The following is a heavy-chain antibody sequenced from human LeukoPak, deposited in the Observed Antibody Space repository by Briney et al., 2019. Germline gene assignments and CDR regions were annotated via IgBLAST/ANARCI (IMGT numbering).Heavy chain of an antibody. J-gene: IGHJ4*02. CDR2: ISRGSDHI. CDR1: GFTFSSYA. Sequence: GGSLRLSCAAPGFTFSSYAMNWVRQAPGKGLEWVSSISRGSDHIFYADSMKGRFTISRDNAKNSLYLQMNSLGAEDTAEYYCARPYDTRGYFPDYWGQGTLVTVSS. D-gene: IGHD3-22*01. V-gene: IGHV3-21*01. CDR3: ARPYDTRGYFPDY.